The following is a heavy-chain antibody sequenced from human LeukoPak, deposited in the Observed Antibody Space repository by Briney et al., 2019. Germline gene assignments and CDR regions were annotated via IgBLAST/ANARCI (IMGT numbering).Heavy chain of an antibody. V-gene: IGHV1-8*01. CDR3: ARGPNYYYHMDV. Sequence: ASVTVSCKASGYTFTSYDIKWVRQATGQGREWMGWLNPNSGNTGYAQKFQGRVTVTRDTSISTAYMELTGLRSEDTGVYYCARGPNYYYHMDVWGKGTTVTVSS. CDR1: GYTFTSYD. J-gene: IGHJ6*03. CDR2: LNPNSGNT.